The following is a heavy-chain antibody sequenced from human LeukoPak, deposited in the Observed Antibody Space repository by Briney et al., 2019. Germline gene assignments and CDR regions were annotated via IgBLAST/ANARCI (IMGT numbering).Heavy chain of an antibody. D-gene: IGHD6-19*01. CDR2: ISYDGSNK. Sequence: PGRSLRLSCAASGFTFSSYAMHWVRQAPGKGLEWVAVISYDGSNKYYADSVKGRFTISRDNSKNTLYLQMNSLRAEDTAVYYCARGAVAGTYFDYWGQGTLVTVSS. CDR1: GFTFSSYA. V-gene: IGHV3-30-3*01. J-gene: IGHJ4*02. CDR3: ARGAVAGTYFDY.